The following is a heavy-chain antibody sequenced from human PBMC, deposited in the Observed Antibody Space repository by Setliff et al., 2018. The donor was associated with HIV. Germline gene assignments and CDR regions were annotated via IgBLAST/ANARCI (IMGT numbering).Heavy chain of an antibody. CDR1: EYAFSNYW. Sequence: GESLTLSCVGSEYAFSNYWMGWVRQMPGKGLEWMGIIYPRDSKIRYSPSFQGQVTFSVDKSPNTAYLQWSSLKVSDSAIYYCVRYDVYEYGYQVFDIWGQGTTVTVSS. J-gene: IGHJ3*02. D-gene: IGHD5-12*01. CDR3: VRYDVYEYGYQVFDI. CDR2: IYPRDSKI. V-gene: IGHV5-51*01.